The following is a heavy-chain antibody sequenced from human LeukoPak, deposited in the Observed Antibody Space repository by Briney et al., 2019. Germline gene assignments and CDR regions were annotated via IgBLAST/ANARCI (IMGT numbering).Heavy chain of an antibody. J-gene: IGHJ4*02. CDR1: GFTFGDYA. CDR3: ARALLRLGELGLFDY. Sequence: GGSLRLSCTASGFTFGDYAVSWVRQAPGKGLEWVGFIRGTPYGGTTEYAASVKGRFTISRDDSKSIAHLQLNSLRAEDTAVYYCARALLRLGELGLFDYWGQGTLVTVSS. D-gene: IGHD3-16*01. V-gene: IGHV3-49*04. CDR2: IRGTPYGGTT.